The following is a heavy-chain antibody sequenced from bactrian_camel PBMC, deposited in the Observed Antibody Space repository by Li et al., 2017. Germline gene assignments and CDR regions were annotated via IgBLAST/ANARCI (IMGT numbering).Heavy chain of an antibody. CDR1: RYTYTTDS. Sequence: DVQLVESGGGSVQEGGSLRLSCVASRYTYTTDSMGWFRQAPGKERDWVARIDSDGSTWYADSVKGRFTISRDNARNTAYLQVNDLKSEDTALYYCVSNDALDEYEYWCQGTQVTVS. V-gene: IGHV3S67*01. CDR3: VSNDALDEYEY. D-gene: IGHD3*01. CDR2: IDSDGST. J-gene: IGHJ4*01.